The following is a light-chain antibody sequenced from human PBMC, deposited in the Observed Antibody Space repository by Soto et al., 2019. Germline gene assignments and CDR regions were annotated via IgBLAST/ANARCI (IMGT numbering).Light chain of an antibody. J-gene: IGKJ5*01. CDR1: QSINNNF. Sequence: ETVLTQSPGTLSLSAGEVATVSWSASQSINNNFLAWYQLRPGQAPRLLIYGAFNRATGIPARFSGSGSGTDFTLTISSLEPEDFAVYYCQQRSNWPINCGQGTRREI. CDR2: GAF. CDR3: QQRSNWPIN. V-gene: IGKV3D-20*02.